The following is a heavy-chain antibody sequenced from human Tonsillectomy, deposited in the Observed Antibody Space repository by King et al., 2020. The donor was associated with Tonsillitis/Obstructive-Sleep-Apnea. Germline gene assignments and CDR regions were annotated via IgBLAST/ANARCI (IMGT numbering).Heavy chain of an antibody. D-gene: IGHD3-9*01. CDR2: IYTSGST. Sequence: LQLQESGPGLVKPSETLSLTCTVSGGSISSYYWSRIRQPAGKGLEWIGRIYTSGSTNYNPSLKSRVTMSVDTSKNQFSLKLSSVTAADTAVYYCARVGRDILTGYYYFDYWGQGTLVTVSS. V-gene: IGHV4-4*07. J-gene: IGHJ4*02. CDR1: GGSISSYY. CDR3: ARVGRDILTGYYYFDY.